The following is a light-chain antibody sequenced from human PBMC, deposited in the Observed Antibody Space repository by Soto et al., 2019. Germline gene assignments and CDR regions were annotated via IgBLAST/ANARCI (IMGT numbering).Light chain of an antibody. CDR2: AAS. Sequence: DIQMTQSPSSLSTSVGDRVTITCRASQSIIFYLNWYQQKPGQAPRLLIYAASNLQSGVPLRFSGSGSGTEFTLTISSLQPEDFATYFCQQSYTTPVYTFGQGTKLDIK. CDR3: QQSYTTPVYT. V-gene: IGKV1-39*01. J-gene: IGKJ2*01. CDR1: QSIIFY.